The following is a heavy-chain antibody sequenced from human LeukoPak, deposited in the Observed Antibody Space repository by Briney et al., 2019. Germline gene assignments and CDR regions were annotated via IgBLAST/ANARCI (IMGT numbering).Heavy chain of an antibody. J-gene: IGHJ4*02. Sequence: GGSLRLSCAASGFTFSDYAMSWVRQAPGKGLEWVSAISGSGDGTYSADSVKGRFTISRDNSKNTLYLQMNSLRAEDTAVYYCAKPFYSGYDSHFDYWGQGTLVTVSS. V-gene: IGHV3-23*01. CDR1: GFTFSDYA. CDR3: AKPFYSGYDSHFDY. D-gene: IGHD5-12*01. CDR2: ISGSGDGT.